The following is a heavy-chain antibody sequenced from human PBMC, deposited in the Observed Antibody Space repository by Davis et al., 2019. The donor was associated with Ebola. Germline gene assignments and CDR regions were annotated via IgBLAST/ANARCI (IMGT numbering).Heavy chain of an antibody. V-gene: IGHV1-8*01. CDR3: ARGSDGSSDL. J-gene: IGHJ4*02. D-gene: IGHD6-6*01. CDR1: GYTFTRYD. CDR2: ITPNSGNT. Sequence: ASVQVSCKASGYTFTRYDINWLRRAPGQGLEWPGWITPNSGNTGYAQKFQGRITMPRNTFMRTAYMELNGLTSEDTAVYYCARGSDGSSDLWGQGTLVTVSS.